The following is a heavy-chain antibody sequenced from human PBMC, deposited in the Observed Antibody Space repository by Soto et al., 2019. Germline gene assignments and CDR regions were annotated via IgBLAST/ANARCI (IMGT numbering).Heavy chain of an antibody. CDR2: IYHSGST. D-gene: IGHD3-10*01. V-gene: IGHV4-30-2*01. CDR3: ARVLADGSGSYGTFDY. Sequence: PSETLSLTCAVSGGSISSGGYSWSWIRQPPGKGLEWIGYIYHSGSTYYNPSLKSRVTISVDRSKNQFSLKLSSVTAADTAVYYCARVLADGSGSYGTFDYWGQGTLVTVSS. J-gene: IGHJ4*02. CDR1: GGSISSGGYS.